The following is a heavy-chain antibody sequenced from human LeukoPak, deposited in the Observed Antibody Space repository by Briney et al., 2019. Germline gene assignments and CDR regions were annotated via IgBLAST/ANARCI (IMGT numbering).Heavy chain of an antibody. CDR1: GDSISTYY. V-gene: IGHV4-59*08. D-gene: IGHD3-22*01. CDR3: ARLDLGGYHADY. Sequence: RPSETLSLTCPLSGDSISTYYWSWLRQPPWKGLEWTGYINYSWRTNYNPSIKIQVTISLDTSKNHFSLKLSYVSAAATAMSYLARLDLGGYHADYWGQGTLVTVSS. J-gene: IGHJ4*02. CDR2: INYSWRT.